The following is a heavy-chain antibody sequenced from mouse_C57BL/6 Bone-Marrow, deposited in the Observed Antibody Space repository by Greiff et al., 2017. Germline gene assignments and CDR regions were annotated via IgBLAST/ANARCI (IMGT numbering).Heavy chain of an antibody. J-gene: IGHJ3*01. CDR2: IYPRSGNT. D-gene: IGHD1-1*01. Sequence: VKLQESGAELARPGASVKLSCKASGYTFTSYGISWVKQRTGQGLEWIGEIYPRSGNTYYNEKFKGKATLTADKSSSTAYMELRSLTSEDSAVYFCARHYYGSSTWFAYWGQGTLVTVSA. V-gene: IGHV1-81*01. CDR3: ARHYYGSSTWFAY. CDR1: GYTFTSYG.